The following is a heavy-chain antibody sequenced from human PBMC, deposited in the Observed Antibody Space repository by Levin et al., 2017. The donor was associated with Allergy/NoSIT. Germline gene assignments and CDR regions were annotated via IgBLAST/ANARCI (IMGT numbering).Heavy chain of an antibody. D-gene: IGHD5-24*01. CDR3: ARGRRDGYHSYYYYGMDV. J-gene: IGHJ6*02. Sequence: SETLSLTCAVYGGSFSGYYWSWIRQPPGKGLEWIGEINHSGSTNYNPSLKSRVTISVDTSKNQFSLKLSSVTAADTAVYYCARGRRDGYHSYYYYGMDVWGQGTTVTVSS. V-gene: IGHV4-34*01. CDR2: INHSGST. CDR1: GGSFSGYY.